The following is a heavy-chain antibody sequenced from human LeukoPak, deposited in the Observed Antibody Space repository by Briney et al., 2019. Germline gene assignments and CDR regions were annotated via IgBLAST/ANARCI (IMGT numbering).Heavy chain of an antibody. D-gene: IGHD6-6*01. CDR1: GFTFSSYE. CDR2: IWYDGSNK. J-gene: IGHJ4*02. Sequence: PGGSLRLSCAASGFTFSSYEMNWVRQAPGKGLEWVAVIWYDGSNKYYADSVKGRFTISRDNSKNTPYLQMNSLRAEDTAVYYCARDRWVYSSSSGLAYWGQGTLVTVSS. CDR3: ARDRWVYSSSSGLAY. V-gene: IGHV3-33*08.